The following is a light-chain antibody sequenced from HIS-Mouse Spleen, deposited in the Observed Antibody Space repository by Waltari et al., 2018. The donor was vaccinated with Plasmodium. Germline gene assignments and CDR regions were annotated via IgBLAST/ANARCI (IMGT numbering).Light chain of an antibody. J-gene: IGKJ3*01. CDR3: QQYNNWSFT. V-gene: IGKV3-15*01. CDR2: GAS. Sequence: EIVITQSPATLSVSPGERATLSCRASQNVSSNLTWYQQKPGQAPRLHIYGASTRSTGIPARFSGSGSGTEFTLTISSLQSEDFAVYYCQQYNNWSFTFGPGTKVDIK. CDR1: QNVSSN.